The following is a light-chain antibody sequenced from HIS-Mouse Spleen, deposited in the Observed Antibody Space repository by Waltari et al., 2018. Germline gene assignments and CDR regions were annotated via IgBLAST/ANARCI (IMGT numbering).Light chain of an antibody. CDR2: QDS. CDR3: QAWDSSTAV. CDR1: KLGDKY. V-gene: IGLV3-1*01. J-gene: IGLJ2*01. Sequence: SYELTQPPSVSVSPGQTASITCSGDKLGDKYACWYQQKSGQSPVLVIYQDSKRPSGIPERFSGSTSVNTATLTISGTQAMDEADYYCQAWDSSTAVFGGGTKLTVL.